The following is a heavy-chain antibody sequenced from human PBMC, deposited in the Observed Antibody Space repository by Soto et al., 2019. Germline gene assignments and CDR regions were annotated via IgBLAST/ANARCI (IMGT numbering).Heavy chain of an antibody. CDR1: GGAIRNSIYY. V-gene: IGHV4-39*02. Sequence: SETLSLTCTVSGGAIRNSIYYWGWIRQPPGKGLEWIGTIYYDGSVAYSPSLKSRVTLSVDTSRNHFSVKINSVTAAETAVYFCARNRIAVAGPLDYWGQGNLVTVSS. J-gene: IGHJ4*02. D-gene: IGHD6-19*01. CDR2: IYYDGSV. CDR3: ARNRIAVAGPLDY.